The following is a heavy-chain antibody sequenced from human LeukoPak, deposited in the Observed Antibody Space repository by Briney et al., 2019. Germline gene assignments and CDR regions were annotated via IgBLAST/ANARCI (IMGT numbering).Heavy chain of an antibody. CDR1: GFTLSFYA. V-gene: IGHV3-30-3*01. CDR3: ARVLSYYDSSGYYFSY. J-gene: IGHJ4*02. D-gene: IGHD3-22*01. CDR2: ISYDGSNK. Sequence: GGSLRLSCSGSGFTLSFYAMHWVRQAPGKGLEWVAVISYDGSNKYYADSVKGRFTISRDNSKNTLYLQMNSLRAEDTAVYYCARVLSYYDSSGYYFSYWGQGTLVTVSS.